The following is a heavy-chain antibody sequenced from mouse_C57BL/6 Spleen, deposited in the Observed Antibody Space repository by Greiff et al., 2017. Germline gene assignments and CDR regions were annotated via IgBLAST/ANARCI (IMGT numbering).Heavy chain of an antibody. V-gene: IGHV6-3*01. CDR1: GFTFSNYW. CDR3: TEGYAMDY. CDR2: IRLKSDNYAT. Sequence: EVKLVESGGGLVQPGGSMKLSCVASGFTFSNYWMNWVRQSPEKGLEWVAQIRLKSDNYATHYAESVKGRFTISRDDYKSSVYLQMNNLRAEDTGIYYCTEGYAMDYWGQGTSVTVSS. J-gene: IGHJ4*01.